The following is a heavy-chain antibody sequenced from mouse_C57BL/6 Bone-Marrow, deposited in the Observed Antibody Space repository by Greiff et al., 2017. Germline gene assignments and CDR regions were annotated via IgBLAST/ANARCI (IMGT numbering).Heavy chain of an antibody. Sequence: EVKLVESGGGLVQPGGSLSLSCAASGFTFTDYYMSWVRQPPGTALEWLGFIRNKANGYTTEYSASVKDRFTISRDNSQSILYLQLNALRAEYSATYYCTRLGAYSSNLYSMDYWGQGTSVTVSS. CDR3: TRLGAYSSNLYSMDY. J-gene: IGHJ4*01. CDR1: GFTFTDYY. CDR2: IRNKANGYTT. V-gene: IGHV7-3*01. D-gene: IGHD2-5*01.